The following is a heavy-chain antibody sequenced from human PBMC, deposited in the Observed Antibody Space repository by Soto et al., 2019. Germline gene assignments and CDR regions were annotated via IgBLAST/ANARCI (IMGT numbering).Heavy chain of an antibody. V-gene: IGHV2-5*02. J-gene: IGHJ5*02. CDR1: GFSFTTSGVG. CDR2: VYWDDDK. D-gene: IGHD6-19*01. Sequence: GPTLVNPTQTLTLTCTFSGFSFTTSGVGVGWIRQPPRKALEWLALVYWDDDKRYSPSLKSRLAITKVTSKNQVVLTMTNMDPLDTATYYCAHRPRSGWEENNRFDPWGQGTLVTVSS. CDR3: AHRPRSGWEENNRFDP.